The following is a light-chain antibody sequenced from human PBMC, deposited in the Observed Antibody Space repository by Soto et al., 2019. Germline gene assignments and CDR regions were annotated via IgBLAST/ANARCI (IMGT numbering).Light chain of an antibody. CDR2: RYS. CDR1: SSNIGTGYD. V-gene: IGLV1-40*01. Sequence: QSVLTQPPSVSGAPGQRVTISCTGSSSNIGTGYDVHWYQQVPGTAPKLLMYRYSNRPSGVPDRFSGSKSGASASLAITGLQAEDEADYYCQSYDNSLSGYVFGTGTKLTVL. CDR3: QSYDNSLSGYV. J-gene: IGLJ1*01.